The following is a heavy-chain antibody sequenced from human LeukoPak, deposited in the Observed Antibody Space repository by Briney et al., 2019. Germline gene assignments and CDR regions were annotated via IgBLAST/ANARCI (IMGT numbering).Heavy chain of an antibody. D-gene: IGHD6-19*01. V-gene: IGHV1-2*05. Sequence: GASVKVPCKASGYTFTGYYMHWVRQAPGQGLEWMGRINPNSGGTNYAQKFQGRVTMTRDTSISTAYMELSRLRSDDTGVYYCARSKDSSGWTLYYWGQGTLVTVSS. CDR1: GYTFTGYY. CDR2: INPNSGGT. J-gene: IGHJ4*02. CDR3: ARSKDSSGWTLYY.